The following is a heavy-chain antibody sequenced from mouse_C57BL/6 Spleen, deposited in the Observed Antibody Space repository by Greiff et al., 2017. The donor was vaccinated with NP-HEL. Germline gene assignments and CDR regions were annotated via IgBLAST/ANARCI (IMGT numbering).Heavy chain of an antibody. J-gene: IGHJ1*03. V-gene: IGHV3-6*01. D-gene: IGHD1-1*01. CDR2: ISYDGSN. CDR1: GYSITSGYY. Sequence: EVKLKESGPGLVKPSQSLSLTCSVTGYSITSGYYWNWIRQFPGNKLEWMGYISYDGSNNYNPSLKNRISITRDTSKNHFFLKLNSVTTEDTATYYCARGGSSLYWYFDVWGTGTTVTVSS. CDR3: ARGGSSLYWYFDV.